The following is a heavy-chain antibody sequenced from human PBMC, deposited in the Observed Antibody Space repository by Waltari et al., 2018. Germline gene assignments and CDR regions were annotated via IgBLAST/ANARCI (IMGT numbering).Heavy chain of an antibody. CDR1: GFTVSSNY. J-gene: IGHJ6*02. CDR2: IDSGGSK. CDR3: ARDDWNYLGYYYGMDV. V-gene: IGHV3-53*01. D-gene: IGHD1-7*01. Sequence: EVQLVESGGGLIQPGGSLRLSCAASGFTVSSNYMSWVRQAPGKGLEWVSVIDSGGSKYYADSVNGRFTISRDNSKNTLYLQMNSLRAEDTAVYYCARDDWNYLGYYYGMDVWGQGTTVTVSS.